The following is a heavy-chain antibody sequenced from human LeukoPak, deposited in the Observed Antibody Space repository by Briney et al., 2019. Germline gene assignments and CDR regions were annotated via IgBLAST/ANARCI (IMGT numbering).Heavy chain of an antibody. J-gene: IGHJ1*01. Sequence: GGSLRLSCAASGFTVSSCFMSWVRQAPGKGLEWVSVIYSGGSTFYADSVKGRFTISRDNSTNTLYLQMNSLRAEDTAVYYCARVSSWYLNEYFQHWGQGTLVTVSS. CDR2: IYSGGST. D-gene: IGHD6-13*01. CDR3: ARVSSWYLNEYFQH. CDR1: GFTVSSCF. V-gene: IGHV3-53*01.